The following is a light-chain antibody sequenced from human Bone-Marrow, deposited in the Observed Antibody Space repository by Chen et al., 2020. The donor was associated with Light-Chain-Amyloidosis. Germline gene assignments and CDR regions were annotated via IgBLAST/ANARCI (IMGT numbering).Light chain of an antibody. CDR3: QSADSSGTYEVI. CDR1: DLPTKY. CDR2: RDT. Sequence: SYELTQPPSVSVSPGQTARITCSGDDLPTKYVYWYQQKPVQAPVLVIHRDTERPSGISERFAGSSSETTATLTISGVQAEDEADYHCQSADSSGTYEVIFGGGTKLTVL. V-gene: IGLV3-25*03. J-gene: IGLJ2*01.